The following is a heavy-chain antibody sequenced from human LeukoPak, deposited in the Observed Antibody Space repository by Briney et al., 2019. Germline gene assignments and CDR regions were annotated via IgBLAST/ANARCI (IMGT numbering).Heavy chain of an antibody. J-gene: IGHJ6*02. CDR2: IIPIFGTA. V-gene: IGHV1-69*05. CDR1: GGTFSSYA. D-gene: IGHD3-9*01. Sequence: ASVKVSCKASGGTFSSYAISWVRQAPGQGLEWMGGIIPIFGTANYAQKFQGRVTITTDESTSTAYMELSSLRSDDTAVYYCARDHYDILTGYSRYYYYYGMDVWGQGTTVTVSS. CDR3: ARDHYDILTGYSRYYYYYGMDV.